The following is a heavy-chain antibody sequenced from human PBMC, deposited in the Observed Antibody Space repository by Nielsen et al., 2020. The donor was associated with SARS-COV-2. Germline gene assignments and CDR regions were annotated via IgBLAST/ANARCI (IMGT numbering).Heavy chain of an antibody. CDR3: ARRGYYGSGSHFDY. V-gene: IGHV4-59*01. J-gene: IGHJ4*02. CDR2: IYYSGST. Sequence: SETLSLTCAVYGGSFSGYYWSWIRQPPGKGLEWIGYIYYSGSTNYNPSLKSRVTISVATSKNQFSLKLSSVTAADTAVYYCARRGYYGSGSHFDYWGQGTLVTVSS. CDR1: GGSFSGYY. D-gene: IGHD3-10*01.